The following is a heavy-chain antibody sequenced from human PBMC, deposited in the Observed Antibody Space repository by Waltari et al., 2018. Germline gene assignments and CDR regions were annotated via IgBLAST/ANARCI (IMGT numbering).Heavy chain of an antibody. CDR1: GYSISSGYY. D-gene: IGHD1-26*01. V-gene: IGHV4-38-2*02. J-gene: IGHJ3*02. Sequence: QVQLQESGPGLVEPSETLSLTCTVSGYSISSGYYWGWIRQPPGKGLEWIGSIYHSGSTYYNPSLKSRVTISVDTSKNQFSLKLSSVTAADTAVYYCARGSGSPHVAFDIWGQGTMVTVSS. CDR3: ARGSGSPHVAFDI. CDR2: IYHSGST.